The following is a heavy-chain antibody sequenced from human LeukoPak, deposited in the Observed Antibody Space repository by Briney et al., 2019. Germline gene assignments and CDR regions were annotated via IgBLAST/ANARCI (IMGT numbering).Heavy chain of an antibody. CDR1: GYTFTSYA. D-gene: IGHD6-19*01. J-gene: IGHJ4*02. V-gene: IGHV1-18*01. CDR3: ARGGGPGIAVAGDFFDY. CDR2: ISADNGNT. Sequence: ASVKVSCKASGYTFTSYAISWVRQAPGQGLEWMGWISADNGNTDYAQRFQGRVTMTTDTSTSTAYMELRSLRSDDTAVYYCARGGGPGIAVAGDFFDYWGQGTLVTVSS.